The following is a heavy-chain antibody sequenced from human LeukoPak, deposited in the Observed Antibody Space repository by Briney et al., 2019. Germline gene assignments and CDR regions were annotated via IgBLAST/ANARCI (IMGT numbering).Heavy chain of an antibody. V-gene: IGHV3-20*04. Sequence: GGSLRLSCAASGFTFDDYGMSWVRQAPGKGLEWVSGINWNGGSTGYADSVKGRFTISRDNAKNSLYLQMNSLRAEDTAVYYCARDPRYYYDSSVWGQGTLVTVSS. CDR1: GFTFDDYG. CDR2: INWNGGST. CDR3: ARDPRYYYDSSV. D-gene: IGHD3-22*01. J-gene: IGHJ4*02.